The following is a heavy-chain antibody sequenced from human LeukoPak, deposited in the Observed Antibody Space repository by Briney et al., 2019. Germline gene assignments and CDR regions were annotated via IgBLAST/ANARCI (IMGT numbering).Heavy chain of an antibody. CDR3: ARVPQEYAVDYFDY. V-gene: IGHV3-21*01. J-gene: IGHJ4*02. CDR1: GFTFSSYS. Sequence: GGSLRLSCAASGFTFSSYSMNWVRQAPGKGLEWVSSISSSSSYIYYADSVKGRFTISRDNAKNSLYLQVNSLRAEDTAVYYCARVPQEYAVDYFDYWGQGTLVTVSS. CDR2: ISSSSSYI. D-gene: IGHD2-8*01.